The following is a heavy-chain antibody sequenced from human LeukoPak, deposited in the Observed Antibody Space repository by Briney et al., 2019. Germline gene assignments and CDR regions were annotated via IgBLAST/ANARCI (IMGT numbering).Heavy chain of an antibody. V-gene: IGHV5-51*01. J-gene: IGHJ5*02. Sequence: GESLKISCKGSEYSFPSYWIGWVRQMPGKGLEWMGIIYAGDSDTRYSPSFQGQVTISADKSISTAYLQWSSLKASDTAIYYCVRNAVAGSITSRFDPWGQGTLVTVSS. CDR2: IYAGDSDT. CDR1: EYSFPSYW. CDR3: VRNAVAGSITSRFDP. D-gene: IGHD6-19*01.